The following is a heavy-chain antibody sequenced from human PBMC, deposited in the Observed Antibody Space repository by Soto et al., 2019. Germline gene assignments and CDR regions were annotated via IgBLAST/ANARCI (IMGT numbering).Heavy chain of an antibody. D-gene: IGHD2-15*01. Sequence: PSETLSLTCTVSGGSISSSSYYWGWIRQPPGKGLEWIGSIYYSGSTYYNPSLKSRVTISVDTSKNQFSLKLSSVTAADTAVYYCASEETDGGNTYYYYYGMDVWGQGTTVT. CDR1: GGSISSSSYY. V-gene: IGHV4-39*01. CDR3: ASEETDGGNTYYYYYGMDV. J-gene: IGHJ6*02. CDR2: IYYSGST.